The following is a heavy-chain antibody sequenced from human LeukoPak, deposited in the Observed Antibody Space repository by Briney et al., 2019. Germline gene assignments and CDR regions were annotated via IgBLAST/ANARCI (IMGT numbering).Heavy chain of an antibody. D-gene: IGHD6-6*01. CDR1: GYTFTSYY. V-gene: IGHV1-46*01. J-gene: IGHJ4*02. Sequence: ASVKDSCKASGYTFTSYYMHWVRQAPGQGLEWMGIINPSGGSTSYAQKFQGRVTMTRDMSTSTVYMELSSLRSEDTAVYYCASIAARPPYFDYWGQGTLVTVSS. CDR3: ASIAARPPYFDY. CDR2: INPSGGST.